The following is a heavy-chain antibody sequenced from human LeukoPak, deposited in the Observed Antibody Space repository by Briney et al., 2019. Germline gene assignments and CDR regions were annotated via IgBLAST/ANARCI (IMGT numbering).Heavy chain of an antibody. V-gene: IGHV4-38-2*02. CDR1: GYSISSGYY. Sequence: SDTLSLTCTVSGYSISSGYYWGWIRQPPGKGLEWIGSIYHSGTTYYNPSLKSRVTISVDTSKNQFSLKLSSVTAADTAVYYCARNGSSSPNFYYYYYMDVWGKGTTVTVSS. J-gene: IGHJ6*03. D-gene: IGHD6-6*01. CDR3: ARNGSSSPNFYYYYYMDV. CDR2: IYHSGTT.